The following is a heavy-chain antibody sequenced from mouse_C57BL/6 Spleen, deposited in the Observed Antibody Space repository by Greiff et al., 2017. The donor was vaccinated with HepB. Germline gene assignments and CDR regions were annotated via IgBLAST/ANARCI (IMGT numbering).Heavy chain of an antibody. CDR2: ISYDGSN. J-gene: IGHJ2*01. Sequence: EVQLQESGPGLVKPSQSLSLTCSVTGYSITSGYYWNWIRQFPGNKLEWMGYISYDGSNNYNPSLKNRISITRDTSKNQFFLKLNSVTTEDTATYYCARETLHPYYFDYWGQGTTLTVSS. D-gene: IGHD2-10*01. CDR1: GYSITSGYY. V-gene: IGHV3-6*01. CDR3: ARETLHPYYFDY.